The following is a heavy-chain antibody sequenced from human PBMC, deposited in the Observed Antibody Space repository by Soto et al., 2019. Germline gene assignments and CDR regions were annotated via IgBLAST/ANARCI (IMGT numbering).Heavy chain of an antibody. CDR1: GGSISSSSYY. V-gene: IGHV4-39*01. D-gene: IGHD2-2*01. Sequence: QLQLQESGPGLVKPSETLSLTCTVSGGSISSSSYYWGWIRQPPGKGLEWIGSIYYSGSTYYNPSLKSRVTISVVTSKNQFSLKLSSVTATDTAVYYRARQERACSSTSCYFGAWGQGTLVTVSS. CDR2: IYYSGST. CDR3: ARQERACSSTSCYFGA. J-gene: IGHJ5*02.